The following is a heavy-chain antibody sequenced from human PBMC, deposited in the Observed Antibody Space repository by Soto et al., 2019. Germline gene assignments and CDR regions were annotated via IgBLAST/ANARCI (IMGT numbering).Heavy chain of an antibody. V-gene: IGHV3-23*01. D-gene: IGHD3-22*01. CDR2: IIGSASST. CDR3: AKFPRDGSAIQ. CDR1: GFTFSSYA. J-gene: IGHJ4*02. Sequence: EVQLLESGGGLVQPGGSLRLFCAASGFTFSSYALTWVRQAPGKGLQWVSTIIGSASSTYYADSVKGRVTISRDNPKNTVYLQMNSLRDEDTAVYYCAKFPRDGSAIQWGQGTLVTVSS.